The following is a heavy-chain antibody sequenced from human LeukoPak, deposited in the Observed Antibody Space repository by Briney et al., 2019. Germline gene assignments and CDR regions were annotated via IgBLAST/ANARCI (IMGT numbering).Heavy chain of an antibody. CDR3: AREPRY. J-gene: IGHJ4*02. V-gene: IGHV4-34*01. CDR2: INHSGST. Sequence: PSETLSLTCAVYGGSFSGYYWSWIRQPPGKGLEWIGEINHSGSTNYNPSLKSRVTISVDTSKNQFSLKLSSVTAADTAVYHCAREPRYWGQGTLVTVSS. CDR1: GGSFSGYY.